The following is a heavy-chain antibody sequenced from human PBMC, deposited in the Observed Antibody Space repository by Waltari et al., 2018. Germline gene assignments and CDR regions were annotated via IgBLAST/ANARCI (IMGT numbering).Heavy chain of an antibody. D-gene: IGHD6-13*01. CDR3: ASKEQQLDDY. Sequence: QLQLQESGPGLVKPSETLSLTCTVSGGPISSSSYYWGWIRQPPGKGLEWIGSIYYSGSTYYNPSLKSRVTISVDTSKNQFSLKLSSVTAADTAVYYCASKEQQLDDYWGQGTLVTVSS. CDR1: GGPISSSSYY. CDR2: IYYSGST. J-gene: IGHJ4*02. V-gene: IGHV4-39*01.